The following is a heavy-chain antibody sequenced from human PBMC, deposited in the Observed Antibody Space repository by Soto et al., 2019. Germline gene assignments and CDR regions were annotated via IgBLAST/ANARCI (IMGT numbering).Heavy chain of an antibody. D-gene: IGHD3-10*01. CDR3: AREVPSLWFGENNYFDY. V-gene: IGHV1-18*01. Sequence: GASVNVSCKASGYTFTSYGISWVRQAPGQGLEWMGWISAYNGNTNYAQKLQGRVTMTTDTSTSTAYMELRSLRSDDTAVYYCAREVPSLWFGENNYFDYWGQGTLVTVSS. J-gene: IGHJ4*02. CDR2: ISAYNGNT. CDR1: GYTFTSYG.